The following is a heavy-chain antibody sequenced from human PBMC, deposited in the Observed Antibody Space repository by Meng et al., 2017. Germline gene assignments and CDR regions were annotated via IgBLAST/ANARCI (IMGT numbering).Heavy chain of an antibody. CDR2: IYYSGST. V-gene: IGHV4-39*07. J-gene: IGHJ5*02. D-gene: IGHD6-19*01. CDR1: GGSISSSSYY. Sequence: QRQLQQSGPGLVKPSEPLSLTCTVSGGSISSSSYYWGWIRQPPGKGLEWIGSIYYSGSTYYNPSLKSRVTISVDTSKNQFSLKLSSVTAADTAVYYCASLRIAVAGINWFDPWGQGTLVTVSS. CDR3: ASLRIAVAGINWFDP.